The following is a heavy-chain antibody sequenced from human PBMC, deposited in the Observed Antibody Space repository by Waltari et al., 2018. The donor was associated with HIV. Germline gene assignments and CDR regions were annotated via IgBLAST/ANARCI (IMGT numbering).Heavy chain of an antibody. CDR3: SSLGGYSYGSDAFDI. CDR1: GFTFDDYG. V-gene: IGHV3-20*01. J-gene: IGHJ3*02. Sequence: EVQLVESGGGVVRPGGSLRLSCAASGFTFDDYGMSWVRHAQGKGLEWVSGINWNGGSTGYADSVKGRFTISRDNAKNSLYLQMNSLRAEDTALYHCSSLGGYSYGSDAFDIWGQGTMVTVSS. D-gene: IGHD5-18*01. CDR2: INWNGGST.